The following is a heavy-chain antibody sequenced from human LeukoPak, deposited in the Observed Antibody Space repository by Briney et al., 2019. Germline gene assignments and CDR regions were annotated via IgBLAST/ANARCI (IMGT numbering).Heavy chain of an antibody. D-gene: IGHD3-10*01. V-gene: IGHV4-61*02. Sequence: SETLSLTCTVSGGSISSGSYYWSWIRQPAGKGLEWIGRIYTSGSTNYNPSLKSRVTISVDTSKNQFSLKLSSVTAADTAVYYCARAVPMVRGVQDYWGQGTLVTVSS. CDR1: GGSISSGSYY. CDR3: ARAVPMVRGVQDY. J-gene: IGHJ4*02. CDR2: IYTSGST.